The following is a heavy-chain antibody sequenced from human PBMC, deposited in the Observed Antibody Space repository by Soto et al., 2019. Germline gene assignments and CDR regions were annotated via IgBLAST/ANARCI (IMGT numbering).Heavy chain of an antibody. D-gene: IGHD2-15*01. Sequence: EVQLVESGGGLVQPGESLRLSCAASGLTFRSYWMHWVRQAPGKGLVWVSRINTDGSVAMYVDSVKGRFTISRDNAKNTLYLHMNCLRAADTAVYYCVKDMQLWRLDSWVQGTLVTVSS. CDR2: INTDGSVA. CDR1: GLTFRSYW. J-gene: IGHJ4*02. V-gene: IGHV3-74*03. CDR3: VKDMQLWRLDS.